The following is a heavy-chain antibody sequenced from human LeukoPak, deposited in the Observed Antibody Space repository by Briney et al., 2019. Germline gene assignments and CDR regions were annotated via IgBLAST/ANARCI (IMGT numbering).Heavy chain of an antibody. CDR3: AKGGYSSGWYGDY. D-gene: IGHD6-13*01. J-gene: IGHJ4*02. CDR2: IWYDGSNK. V-gene: IGHV3-33*06. Sequence: GGSLRLSCAASGFTFSSYAMHWVRQAPGKGLEWVAIIWYDGSNKYYADSVKGRFTISRDNSKSTLYLQMNSLRAEDTAVYYCAKGGYSSGWYGDYWGQGTLVTVSS. CDR1: GFTFSSYA.